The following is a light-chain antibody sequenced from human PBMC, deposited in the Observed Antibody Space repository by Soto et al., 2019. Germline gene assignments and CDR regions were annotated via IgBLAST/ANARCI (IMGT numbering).Light chain of an antibody. CDR1: KNVHER. J-gene: IGKJ2*01. CDR3: HHYSNWPPYT. V-gene: IGKV3D-15*01. Sequence: DIVMTQSPDTLSVSPGESATFSCRTSKNVHERVAWNHHKPGQAPRLLIYGASTRAIGVPARFSGSGSATDFTLTINSLQSEDFAVYYCHHYSNWPPYTFGQGTKLEI. CDR2: GAS.